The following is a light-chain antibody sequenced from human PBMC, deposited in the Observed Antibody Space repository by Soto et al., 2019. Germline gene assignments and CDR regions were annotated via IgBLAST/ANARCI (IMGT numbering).Light chain of an antibody. Sequence: EIVLTQSPATLSLSPGERATLSCRASQSVSVYLAWYHQKPGQAPRLLIYDASNRAPGVPARFSGSGSGTDFTLTISSLEPEDFAVYYCHQRSNWPPFTFGPGTRVD. V-gene: IGKV3-11*01. J-gene: IGKJ3*01. CDR2: DAS. CDR3: HQRSNWPPFT. CDR1: QSVSVY.